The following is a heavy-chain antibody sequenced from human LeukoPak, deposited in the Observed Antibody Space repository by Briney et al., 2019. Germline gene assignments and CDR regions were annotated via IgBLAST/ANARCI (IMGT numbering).Heavy chain of an antibody. J-gene: IGHJ3*02. CDR2: ISGSGGST. CDR3: AKGGWYFGDAFDI. V-gene: IGHV3-23*01. CDR1: GFTFSSYA. Sequence: PGGPLRLSCAASGFTFSSYAMSWVRQAPGKGLEWVSAISGSGGSTYYADSVKGRFTISRDNSKNTLYLQMNSLRAEDTAVYYCAKGGWYFGDAFDIWGQGTMVTVSS. D-gene: IGHD6-19*01.